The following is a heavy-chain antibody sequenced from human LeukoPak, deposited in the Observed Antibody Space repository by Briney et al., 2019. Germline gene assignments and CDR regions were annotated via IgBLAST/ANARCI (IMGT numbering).Heavy chain of an antibody. CDR2: VYYSGGT. D-gene: IGHD1-26*01. J-gene: IGHJ5*02. Sequence: KPSETLSLTCNVSGGSISSSSYNWGWPRHPPGKPLEWVGSVYYSGGTYYNPSLKSRVTISVDTSKNQFSLILNSVTAADTAVYYCARRHSGSYYGKHWFDPWGQGTLVTVSS. CDR1: GGSISSSSYN. CDR3: ARRHSGSYYGKHWFDP. V-gene: IGHV4-39*01.